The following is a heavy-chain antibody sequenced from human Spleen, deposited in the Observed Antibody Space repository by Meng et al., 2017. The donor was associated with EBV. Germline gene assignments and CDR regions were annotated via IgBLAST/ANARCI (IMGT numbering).Heavy chain of an antibody. Sequence: QVRPQQSVPGWGNAPSTPSSTFAISGDSFSGNIGAWSWIRQSPPTGLEWVWRRYYSSNWIYDYYVSVEGRININLDTSKNQFSLHLSSVTPEDTAVYYCAREQMTSNIAFDYWGQGTLVTVSS. CDR1: GDSFSGNIGA. D-gene: IGHD2/OR15-2a*01. J-gene: IGHJ4*02. CDR3: AREQMTSNIAFDY. CDR2: RYYSSNWIY. V-gene: IGHV6-1*02.